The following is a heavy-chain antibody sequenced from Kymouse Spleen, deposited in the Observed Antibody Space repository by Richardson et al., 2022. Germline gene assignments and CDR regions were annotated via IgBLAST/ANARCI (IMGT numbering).Heavy chain of an antibody. CDR1: GGSFSGYY. Sequence: QVQLQQWGAGLLKPSETLSLTCAVYGGSFSGYYWSWIRQPPGKGLEWIGEINHSGSTNYNPSLKSRVTISVDTSKNQFSLKLSSVTAADTAVYYCARGLRVRGVPFDYWGQGTLVTVSS. CDR2: INHSGST. J-gene: IGHJ4*02. V-gene: IGHV4-34*01. D-gene: IGHD3-10*01. CDR3: ARGLRVRGVPFDY.